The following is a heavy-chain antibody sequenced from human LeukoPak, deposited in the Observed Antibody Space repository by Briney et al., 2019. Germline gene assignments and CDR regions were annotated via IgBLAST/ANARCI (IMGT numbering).Heavy chain of an antibody. V-gene: IGHV3-30*18. J-gene: IGHJ4*02. CDR1: GFTFSSYS. CDR3: AKRPSDYGDYVTYFDY. CDR2: ISDDGRRK. Sequence: GGSLRLSCAASGFTFSSYSMNWVRQAPGKGLEWVGVISDDGRRKDYADSVRGRFTISRDNSKDTLYLQMNSLRAEDTAVYYCAKRPSDYGDYVTYFDYWGQGTLVTVSS. D-gene: IGHD4-17*01.